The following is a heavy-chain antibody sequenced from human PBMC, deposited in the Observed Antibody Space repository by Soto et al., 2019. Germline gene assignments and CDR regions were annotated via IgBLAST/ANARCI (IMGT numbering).Heavy chain of an antibody. V-gene: IGHV1-18*01. CDR3: ARVAYYYDSSGYLPLDY. CDR2: ISAYNGNT. Sequence: ASVKVSCKASGYTFTSYGISWVRQAPGQGLEWMGWISAYNGNTNYAQKLQGRVTMTTDTSTSTAYMELRSLRSDDTAVYYCARVAYYYDSSGYLPLDYWGQGTLVTV. J-gene: IGHJ4*02. D-gene: IGHD3-22*01. CDR1: GYTFTSYG.